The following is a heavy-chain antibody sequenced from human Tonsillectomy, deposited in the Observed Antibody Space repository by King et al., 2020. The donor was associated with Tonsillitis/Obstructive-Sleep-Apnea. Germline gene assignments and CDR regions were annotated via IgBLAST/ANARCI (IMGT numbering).Heavy chain of an antibody. Sequence: QLVQSGAEVKKPGESLKISCKSAGYRFTSYWIGWVRQVPGKGLEWMGIIYPGDSDTRYSPSFQGQVTISADKSISTAYLQWSSLKASDTAMYYCARLEVVLETGSIPPGNNWFDPWGQGTLVTVSS. V-gene: IGHV5-51*03. CDR2: IYPGDSDT. CDR1: GYRFTSYW. CDR3: ARLEVVLETGSIPPGNNWFDP. D-gene: IGHD2-8*01. J-gene: IGHJ5*02.